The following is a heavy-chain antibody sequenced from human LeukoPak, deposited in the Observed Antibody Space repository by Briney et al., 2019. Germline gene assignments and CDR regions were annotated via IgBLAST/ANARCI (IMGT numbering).Heavy chain of an antibody. CDR2: ISGSGGST. V-gene: IGHV3-23*01. Sequence: GGSLRLSCAASGFTFSSYAMSWVRQAPGKGLEWVSAISGSGGSTYYADSVRGRFTISRDNSKNTLYLQMNSLRAEDTAVYYCAKGARWLVRSHYFDYWGQGTLVTVSS. D-gene: IGHD6-19*01. CDR1: GFTFSSYA. J-gene: IGHJ4*02. CDR3: AKGARWLVRSHYFDY.